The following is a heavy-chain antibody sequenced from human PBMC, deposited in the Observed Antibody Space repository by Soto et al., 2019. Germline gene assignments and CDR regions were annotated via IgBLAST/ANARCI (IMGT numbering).Heavy chain of an antibody. CDR1: GDTFTSYG. V-gene: IGHV1-18*01. CDR2: ISAYNGNT. Sequence: ASVKVSCKASGDTFTSYGISWVRQAPGQGLEWMGWISAYNGNTNYAQKLQGRVTMTTDTSTSTAYMELRSLRSDDTAVYYCARDLYDYIWGSYPTSFDYWGQGTLVTVSS. D-gene: IGHD3-16*02. CDR3: ARDLYDYIWGSYPTSFDY. J-gene: IGHJ4*02.